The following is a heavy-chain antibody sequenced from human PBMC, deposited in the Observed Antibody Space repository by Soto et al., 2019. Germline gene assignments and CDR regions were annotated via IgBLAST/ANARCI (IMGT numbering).Heavy chain of an antibody. CDR2: ISHSGST. J-gene: IGHJ4*02. CDR1: GGSVSSFC. Sequence: SETLSLTCYVSGGSVSSFCWTWIRQSPGKGLESIGEISHSGSTNYNPSLKSRVTISVDTSKNQFSLKLSSVTAADTAVYYCARKSPNYYGSGSYPRGVYYFDYWGQGTLVTVSS. CDR3: ARKSPNYYGSGSYPRGVYYFDY. D-gene: IGHD3-10*01. V-gene: IGHV4-34*01.